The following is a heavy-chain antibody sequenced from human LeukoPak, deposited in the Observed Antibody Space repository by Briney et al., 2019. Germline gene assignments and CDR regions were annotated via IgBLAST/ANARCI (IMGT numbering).Heavy chain of an antibody. CDR3: ARAYYYGSGSYD. J-gene: IGHJ4*02. D-gene: IGHD3-10*01. Sequence: LVKVSCKASGGTFSSYAISWVRQAPGQGLEWMGGIIPIFGTANYAQKFQGRVTITADESTSTAYMELSSLRSEDTAVYYCARAYYYGSGSYDWGQGTLVTVSS. V-gene: IGHV1-69*13. CDR1: GGTFSSYA. CDR2: IIPIFGTA.